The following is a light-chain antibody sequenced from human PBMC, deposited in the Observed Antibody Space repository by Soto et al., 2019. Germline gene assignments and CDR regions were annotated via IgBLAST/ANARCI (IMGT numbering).Light chain of an antibody. CDR2: DVS. J-gene: IGLJ1*01. Sequence: QSALTQPASVSGSPGQSITISCTGTSSDVGGYNYVSWYQHHPGKAPKLMIYDVSNRPSGVSTRFSGSKSGNTASLTISGLQAEDEAGYYCSSYTSSSTLYVFGTGTKVTVL. V-gene: IGLV2-14*03. CDR1: SSDVGGYNY. CDR3: SSYTSSSTLYV.